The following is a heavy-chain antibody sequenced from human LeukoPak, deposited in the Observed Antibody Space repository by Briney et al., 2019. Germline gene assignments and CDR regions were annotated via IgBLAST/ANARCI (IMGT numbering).Heavy chain of an antibody. CDR2: IFDNGSP. V-gene: IGHV4-59*01. CDR3: ARDHWLLSSKTWYYYGMDV. CDR1: GGSFSGYY. D-gene: IGHD2-21*01. J-gene: IGHJ6*02. Sequence: SETLSLTCAVYGGSFSGYYWSWIRQPPGKGLEWIGYIFDNGSPDYNPSLKSRVAISVDTSKNQFSLKLSSVTAADTAVYYCARDHWLLSSKTWYYYGMDVWGQGTTVTVSS.